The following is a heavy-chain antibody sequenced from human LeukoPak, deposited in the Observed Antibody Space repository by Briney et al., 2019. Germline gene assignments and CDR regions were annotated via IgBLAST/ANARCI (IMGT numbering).Heavy chain of an antibody. D-gene: IGHD6-19*01. CDR1: GFIFRSFT. CDR3: AKMVAVAGFES. CDR2: ISGDSNST. Sequence: PGGSLRLSCVASGFIFRSFTMSWVRQTPGEVLEWVSAISGDSNSTYYADSVKGRFTISRDYSKNTVYLQMNSLRDEGTAVYYCAKMVAVAGFESWGQGTLVTVSS. J-gene: IGHJ4*02. V-gene: IGHV3-23*01.